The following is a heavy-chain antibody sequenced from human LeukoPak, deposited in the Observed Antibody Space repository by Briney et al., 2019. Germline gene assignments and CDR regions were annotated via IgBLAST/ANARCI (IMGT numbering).Heavy chain of an antibody. CDR3: ARLKEGIDY. D-gene: IGHD3-10*01. V-gene: IGHV4-39*01. J-gene: IGHJ4*02. CDR2: IYYSGNT. Sequence: PSETLSLTCAVSGGSISSGGYSWSWIRQPPGKGLEWIGSIYYSGNTYYNPSLKSRVTISVDTSKNQFSLKLSSVTAADTAVYYCARLKEGIDYWGQGTLVTVSS. CDR1: GGSISSGGYS.